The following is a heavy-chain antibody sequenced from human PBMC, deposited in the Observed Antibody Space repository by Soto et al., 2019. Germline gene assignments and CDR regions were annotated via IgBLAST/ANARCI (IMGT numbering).Heavy chain of an antibody. D-gene: IGHD3-10*01. CDR3: ALSTMVRGVRRDY. CDR2: INHSGST. CDR1: GGSFSGYY. V-gene: IGHV4-34*01. Sequence: SETLSLTCAVYGGSFSGYYWSWIRQPPGKGLEWIGEINHSGSTNYNPSLKSRVTISVDTSKNQFSLKLSSVTAADTAVYYCALSTMVRGVRRDYWGQGTLVTVSS. J-gene: IGHJ4*02.